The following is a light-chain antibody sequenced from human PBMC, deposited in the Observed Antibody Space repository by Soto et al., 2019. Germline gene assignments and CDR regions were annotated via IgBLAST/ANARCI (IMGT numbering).Light chain of an antibody. CDR3: QQYKSWPPIT. CDR1: HSVPSR. J-gene: IGKJ5*01. CDR2: GAS. V-gene: IGKV3-15*01. Sequence: ILMTQSPATLSVSPREDVTLSCRASHSVPSRIAWHQQKPGQAPILLIYGASPRATGVPDRFSGSGSGTEFTLTISSLKSEDYAVYYGQQYKSWPPITFGQGTRLEIK.